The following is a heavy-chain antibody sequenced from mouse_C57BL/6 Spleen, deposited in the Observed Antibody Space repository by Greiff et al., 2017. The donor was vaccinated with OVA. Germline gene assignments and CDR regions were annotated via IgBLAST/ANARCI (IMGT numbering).Heavy chain of an antibody. CDR3: ARWAYYGSSPYYFDY. J-gene: IGHJ2*01. D-gene: IGHD1-1*01. Sequence: EVQLQQSGPVLVKPGASVKMSCKASGYTFTDYYMNWVKQSHGKSLEWIGVINPYNGGTSYNQKFKGKATLTVDKSSSTAYMELNSLTSEDSAVYYCARWAYYGSSPYYFDYWGQGTTLTVSS. CDR1: GYTFTDYY. CDR2: INPYNGGT. V-gene: IGHV1-19*01.